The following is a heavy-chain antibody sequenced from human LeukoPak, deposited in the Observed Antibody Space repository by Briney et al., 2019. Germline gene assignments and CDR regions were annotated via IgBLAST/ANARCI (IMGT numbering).Heavy chain of an antibody. Sequence: GGSLRLSCAASGFTFSNAWMSWVRQAPGKGLEWVGRIKSKTDGGTTDYAAPVKGRFTISRDDSKNTLYLQMNSLKTEDTAVYYCTTEDIVVVVAGQFDYWGHGTLVTVSS. CDR3: TTEDIVVVVAGQFDY. D-gene: IGHD2-15*01. V-gene: IGHV3-15*01. J-gene: IGHJ4*01. CDR2: IKSKTDGGTT. CDR1: GFTFSNAW.